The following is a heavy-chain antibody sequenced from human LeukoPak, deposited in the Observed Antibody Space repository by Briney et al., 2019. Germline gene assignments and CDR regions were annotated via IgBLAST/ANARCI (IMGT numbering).Heavy chain of an antibody. Sequence: GGSLRLSCAASGFTFSSYAMSWVRQAPGKGLEWVSAISGSGGSTYYADSVKGRFTISRDNSKNTLYLQRNSLRAEDTAVYYCAKEYYDSSGYYGPYYFDYWGQGTLVTVSS. CDR3: AKEYYDSSGYYGPYYFDY. CDR2: ISGSGGST. V-gene: IGHV3-23*01. D-gene: IGHD3-22*01. J-gene: IGHJ4*02. CDR1: GFTFSSYA.